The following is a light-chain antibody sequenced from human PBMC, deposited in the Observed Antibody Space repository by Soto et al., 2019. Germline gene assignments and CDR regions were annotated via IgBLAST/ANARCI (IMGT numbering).Light chain of an antibody. J-gene: IGKJ1*01. CDR1: QSMGSN. CDR3: QQYNNWPRT. V-gene: IGKV3-15*01. CDR2: GAS. Sequence: EIVMTQSPATMSVSPGERATLSCRASQSMGSNVAWYQQKPGQAPRLLIYGASTRAAGIPARFSGSGSGTEFTLTITSLQSEDFAVYYCQQYNNWPRTFGQGTKVDI.